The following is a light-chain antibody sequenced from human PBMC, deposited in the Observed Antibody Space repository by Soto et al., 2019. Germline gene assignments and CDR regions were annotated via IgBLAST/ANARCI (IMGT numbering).Light chain of an antibody. CDR1: QGIGAS. Sequence: DIQMTQSPSSLSASVGDRVTITCRASQGIGASLVWYQQKPGKAPRLLIHGASTLQSGVPSRFSGSGSGTDFTLIISSLQPEDVATYYCQKYNGAPRSFGGGTKVEIK. J-gene: IGKJ4*01. V-gene: IGKV1-27*01. CDR3: QKYNGAPRS. CDR2: GAS.